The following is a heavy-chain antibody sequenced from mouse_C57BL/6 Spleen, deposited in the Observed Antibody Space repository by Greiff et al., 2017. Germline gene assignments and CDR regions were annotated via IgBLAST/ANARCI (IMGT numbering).Heavy chain of an antibody. CDR3: ARSGGNSYAMDY. V-gene: IGHV1-82*01. CDR1: GYAFSSSW. CDR2: IYPGDGDT. J-gene: IGHJ4*01. Sequence: VQGVESGPELVKPGASVKISCKASGYAFSSSWMNWVKQRPGKGLEWIGRIYPGDGDTNYNGKFKGKATLTADKSSSTAYMQLSSLTSEDSAVYFCARSGGNSYAMDYWGQGTSVTVSS. D-gene: IGHD2-1*01.